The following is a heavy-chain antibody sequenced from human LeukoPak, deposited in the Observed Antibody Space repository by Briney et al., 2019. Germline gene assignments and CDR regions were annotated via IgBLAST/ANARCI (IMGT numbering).Heavy chain of an antibody. CDR3: AREIGRYCSSTSCYEERQQLVRTFDP. V-gene: IGHV4-39*02. D-gene: IGHD2-2*01. J-gene: IGHJ5*02. Sequence: SQTLSLTCTVSGGSVSSVGYYWGWIRQPPGKGLEWIGSIYYSGSTYYNPSLKSRVTISVDTSKNQFSLKLSSVTAADTAVYYCAREIGRYCSSTSCYEERQQLVRTFDPWGQGTLVTVSS. CDR1: GGSVSSVGYY. CDR2: IYYSGST.